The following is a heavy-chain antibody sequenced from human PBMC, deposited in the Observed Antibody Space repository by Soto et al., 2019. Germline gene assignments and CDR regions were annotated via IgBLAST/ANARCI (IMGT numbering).Heavy chain of an antibody. Sequence: QVQLVQSGAEVKKPGSSVKVSCKASGGTFSSYTISWVLQAPGQGLEWMGRIIPILGIANYAQKFQGRVTITADKSTSTAYMELSSLRSEDTAVYYCARDGDSGSYFSYWGQGTLVTVSS. CDR1: GGTFSSYT. CDR3: ARDGDSGSYFSY. J-gene: IGHJ4*02. CDR2: IIPILGIA. V-gene: IGHV1-69*08. D-gene: IGHD1-26*01.